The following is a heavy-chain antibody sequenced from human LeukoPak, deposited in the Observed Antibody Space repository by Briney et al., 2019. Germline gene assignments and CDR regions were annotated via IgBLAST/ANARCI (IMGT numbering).Heavy chain of an antibody. CDR2: ISGSGSNT. CDR3: AKSQREACCYGMDV. CDR1: GFTFSNYA. V-gene: IGHV3-23*01. J-gene: IGHJ6*02. D-gene: IGHD1-26*01. Sequence: GGSLRLSCTASGFTFSNYAMNWVRRAPGKGPEWVSAISGSGSNTYYTDSVKDRFTISRDNSKNSLYLQMNSLRPKDTAVYYCAKSQREACCYGMDVWGQRTTVTVS.